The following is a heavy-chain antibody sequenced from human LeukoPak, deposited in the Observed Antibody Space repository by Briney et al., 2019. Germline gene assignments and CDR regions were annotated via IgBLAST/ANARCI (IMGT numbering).Heavy chain of an antibody. D-gene: IGHD6-19*01. J-gene: IGHJ3*02. CDR1: GGSISSGGYY. CDR2: INHSGST. CDR3: ARTTPTRGSSVFRAAFGI. Sequence: SETLSLTCTVSGGSISSGGYYWSWIRQPPGKGLEWIGEINHSGSTNYNPSLKSRVTISVDTSKNQFSLKLSSVTAADTAVYYCARTTPTRGSSVFRAAFGIWGQGTMVTVSS. V-gene: IGHV4-39*07.